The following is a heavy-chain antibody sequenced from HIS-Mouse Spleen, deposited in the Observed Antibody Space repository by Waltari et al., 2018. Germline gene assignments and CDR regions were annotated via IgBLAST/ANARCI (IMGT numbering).Heavy chain of an antibody. CDR1: GYTFTGYY. D-gene: IGHD7-27*01. J-gene: IGHJ3*02. CDR2: INPNRGGT. CDR3: ARVGLGIAFDI. Sequence: QVQLVQSGAEVKKPGASVKVSCKASGYTFTGYYMHWGRQAPGQGLEWMGWINPNRGGTNYAKKCQGRVTMTRDTSISTAYMELSRLRSDDTAVYYCARVGLGIAFDIWGQGTMVTVSS. V-gene: IGHV1-2*02.